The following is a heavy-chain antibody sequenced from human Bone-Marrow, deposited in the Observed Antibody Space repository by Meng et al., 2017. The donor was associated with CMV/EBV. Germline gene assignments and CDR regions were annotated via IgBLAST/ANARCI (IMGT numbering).Heavy chain of an antibody. CDR3: ARVFRQGIVVVITGFLTDV. Sequence: GESLKISCAASGFTFDDYGMSWVRQAPGKGLEWVSYISSSISTTYYADSVKGRFTISRDNAKNSLYLQMNSLRAEDTAVYYCARVFRQGIVVVITGFLTDVWGQGTTVTVSS. J-gene: IGHJ6*02. D-gene: IGHD3-22*01. V-gene: IGHV3-48*04. CDR1: GFTFDDYG. CDR2: ISSSISTT.